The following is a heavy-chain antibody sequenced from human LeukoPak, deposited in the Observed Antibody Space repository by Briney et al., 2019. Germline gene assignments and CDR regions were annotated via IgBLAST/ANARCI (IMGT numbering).Heavy chain of an antibody. J-gene: IGHJ4*02. CDR3: ARAAYCGGDCCYFDY. CDR2: ISTGSTTI. Sequence: GGSLRLSCAGSGFSFSSYSINWVRQAPGKGLEWVSYISTGSTTIYYADSVKGRFTISRDNARNSLYLQMNSLRDEDTAVYYCARAAYCGGDCCYFDYWGQGMLVTVSS. V-gene: IGHV3-48*02. CDR1: GFSFSSYS. D-gene: IGHD2-21*02.